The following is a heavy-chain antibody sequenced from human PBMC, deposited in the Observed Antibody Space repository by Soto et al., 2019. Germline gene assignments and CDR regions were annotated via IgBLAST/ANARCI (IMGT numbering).Heavy chain of an antibody. CDR1: GGSISGHY. V-gene: IGHV4-4*07. D-gene: IGHD2-15*01. J-gene: IGHJ5*02. CDR3: ARDVGYCSGGYCYNWFDP. Sequence: SETLSLTCTVSGGSISGHYWSWIRQPAGGGLEWIGRIYSSGTTNYNPSLKSRVTMSADRSKNQFSLKLTSVTAADTAVYFCARDVGYCSGGYCYNWFDPWGQGNLVTVS. CDR2: IYSSGTT.